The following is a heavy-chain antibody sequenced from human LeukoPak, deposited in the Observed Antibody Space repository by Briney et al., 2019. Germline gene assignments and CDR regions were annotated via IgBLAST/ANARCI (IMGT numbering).Heavy chain of an antibody. CDR1: GFTFSDYY. CDR3: ARGRRYDSSGYYAD. CDR2: ISSSSSHT. J-gene: IGHJ4*02. D-gene: IGHD3-22*01. Sequence: GGSLRLSCAASGFTFSDYYMTWIRQAPGKGLEWVSFISSSSSHTNYADSVKGRFIISRDNAKNSSYLQMNSLRGDDTAVYYCARGRRYDSSGYYADWGQGTLVTVSS. V-gene: IGHV3-11*05.